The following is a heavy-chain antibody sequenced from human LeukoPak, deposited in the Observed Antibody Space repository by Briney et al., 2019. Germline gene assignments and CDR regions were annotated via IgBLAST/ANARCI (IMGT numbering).Heavy chain of an antibody. CDR2: INHSGST. CDR1: GGSFSGYY. CDR3: ARGVRRAYYDFWSGYYFDY. Sequence: SETLSLTCAVYGGSFSGYYWSWIRQPPGKGLEWIGEINHSGSTNYNPSLKSRVIISVDTSKNQFSLKLSSVTAADTAVYYCARGVRRAYYDFWSGYYFDYWGQGTLVTVSS. J-gene: IGHJ4*02. D-gene: IGHD3-3*01. V-gene: IGHV4-34*01.